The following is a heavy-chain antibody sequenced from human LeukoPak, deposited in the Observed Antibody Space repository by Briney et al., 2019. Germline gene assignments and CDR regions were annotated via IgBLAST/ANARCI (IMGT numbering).Heavy chain of an antibody. D-gene: IGHD6-13*01. Sequence: GGSLRLSCAASAFSFSSYDMHWVRQAPGKGLEWVANIKSDESERFFLDSVKGRFTISRDNAKNSVYLHMSSLRAEDTGVYYCATTLNIATPGHLWGQGALVTVSS. V-gene: IGHV3-7*01. J-gene: IGHJ4*02. CDR3: ATTLNIATPGHL. CDR1: AFSFSSYD. CDR2: IKSDESER.